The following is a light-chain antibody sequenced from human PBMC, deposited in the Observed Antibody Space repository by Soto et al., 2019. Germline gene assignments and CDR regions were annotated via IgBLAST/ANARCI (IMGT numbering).Light chain of an antibody. V-gene: IGKV3-15*01. Sequence: EIVMTQSPATLSVSPGERATLSCRASQSVTSSYLAWYQQKPGQAPRLLIYGASTRATGILARFSGSGSGTEFALTISSLQSEDSAVYYCQQYNSWPPVSTFGQGTKLEIK. CDR1: QSVTSSY. CDR3: QQYNSWPPVST. CDR2: GAS. J-gene: IGKJ2*02.